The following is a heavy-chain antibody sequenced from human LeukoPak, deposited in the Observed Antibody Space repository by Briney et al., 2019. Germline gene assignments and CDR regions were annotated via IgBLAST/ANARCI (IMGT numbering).Heavy chain of an antibody. CDR3: ARDGLCSGGSCYSVDY. Sequence: PGGSLRLSCAASGFTFSSNYMSWVRQAPGKGLEWVSVIYSGGRTYYADSVKGRFTISRDISKNTLYLQMNSLRAEDTAVYYCARDGLCSGGSCYSVDYWGQGTLVTVSS. V-gene: IGHV3-53*01. CDR2: IYSGGRT. CDR1: GFTFSSNY. D-gene: IGHD2-15*01. J-gene: IGHJ4*02.